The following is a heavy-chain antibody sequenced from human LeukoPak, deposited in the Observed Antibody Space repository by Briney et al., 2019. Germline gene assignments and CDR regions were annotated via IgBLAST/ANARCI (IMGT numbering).Heavy chain of an antibody. V-gene: IGHV3-23*01. CDR1: GFTFSSYA. J-gene: IGHJ4*02. CDR3: AKRVDDFWSGYSYFDY. CDR2: ISGSGGST. D-gene: IGHD3-3*01. Sequence: GGSLRLSCAASGFTFSSYAMSWVRQAPGKGLEWVSAISGSGGSTYYADSVKGRFTISRDNSKNTLYLQMNSLRAEDTAVYYCAKRVDDFWSGYSYFDYWGQGTLVTVSS.